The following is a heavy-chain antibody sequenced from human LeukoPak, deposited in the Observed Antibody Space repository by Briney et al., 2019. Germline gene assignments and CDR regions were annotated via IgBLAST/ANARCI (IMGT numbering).Heavy chain of an antibody. CDR3: GRGELWYYAFAI. V-gene: IGHV1-2*02. CDR2: INPNSGGT. J-gene: IGHJ3*02. D-gene: IGHD1-26*01. Sequence: ASVKVSCEASGYTFTVYYMHGVRQAPGQGREGMGWINPNSGGTNCAQKFQGRVTMSRDTSISTAYMELSRLRSEDPAVYYCGRGELWYYAFAIWGQGPMVTVSS. CDR1: GYTFTVYY.